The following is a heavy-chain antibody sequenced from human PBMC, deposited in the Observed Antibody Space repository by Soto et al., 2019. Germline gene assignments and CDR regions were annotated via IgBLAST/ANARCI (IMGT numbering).Heavy chain of an antibody. Sequence: SETLSLTCAVYGGSFRGYYWSWIRQPPGKGLEWIGEINHSGSTNYNPSLKSRVTISVDTSKNQFSLKLSSVTAADTAVYYCARGDGDKTFDYWGQGTLVTVSS. D-gene: IGHD4-17*01. CDR1: GGSFRGYY. CDR2: INHSGST. J-gene: IGHJ4*02. CDR3: ARGDGDKTFDY. V-gene: IGHV4-34*01.